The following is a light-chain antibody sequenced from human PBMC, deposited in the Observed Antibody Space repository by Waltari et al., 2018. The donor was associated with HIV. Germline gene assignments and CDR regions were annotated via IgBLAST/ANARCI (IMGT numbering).Light chain of an antibody. CDR3: SSYTSSSTHVV. J-gene: IGLJ2*01. V-gene: IGLV2-14*03. CDR2: DVS. Sequence: QSALRLHASAAGSPGQSLTIPCTGTSTDVVGYNYVSWYQQHPGKAPKLMIYDVSNRPSGVSNRFSGSKSGNTASLTISGLQAEDEADYSCSSYTSSSTHVVFGGGTKLTVL. CDR1: STDVVGYNY.